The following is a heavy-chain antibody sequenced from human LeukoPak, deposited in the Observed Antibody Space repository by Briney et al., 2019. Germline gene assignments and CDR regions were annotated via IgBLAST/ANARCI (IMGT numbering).Heavy chain of an antibody. CDR2: ISGSGGST. D-gene: IGHD3-16*01. J-gene: IGHJ6*03. Sequence: GGSLRLSCAASGFTFSSYAMSWVRQAPGKGLEWVSAISGSGGSTYYADSVKGRFTISRDNSKNTLYLQMNSLRGEDTGVYYCAKGLRTGVGPYMGYHYYMDVWGKGATVTVSS. V-gene: IGHV3-23*01. CDR1: GFTFSSYA. CDR3: AKGLRTGVGPYMGYHYYMDV.